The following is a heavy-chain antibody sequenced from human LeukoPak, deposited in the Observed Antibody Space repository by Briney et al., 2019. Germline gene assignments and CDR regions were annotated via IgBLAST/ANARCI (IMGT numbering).Heavy chain of an antibody. CDR2: ISYDGSNK. CDR3: ARPPGIAVAGTE. D-gene: IGHD6-19*01. CDR1: GFTFSSYA. Sequence: GGSLRLSCAASGFTFSSYAMHWVRQAPGKGLEWVAVISYDGSNKYYADSVKGRFTISRDNSKNTLYLQMSSLRAEDTAVYYCARPPGIAVAGTEWGQGTLVTVSS. V-gene: IGHV3-30-3*01. J-gene: IGHJ4*02.